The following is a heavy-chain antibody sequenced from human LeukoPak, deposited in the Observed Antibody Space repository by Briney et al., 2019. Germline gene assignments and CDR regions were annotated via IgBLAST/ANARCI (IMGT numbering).Heavy chain of an antibody. CDR2: IYHSGST. J-gene: IGHJ4*02. D-gene: IGHD3-22*01. V-gene: IGHV4-4*02. CDR3: ASYNYYDSSGYPLDY. CDR1: GGSISSSNW. Sequence: SETLSLTCAVSGGSISSSNWWTWVRQPPGKGLEGIGEIYHSGSTIYNPSLKSRVTISVDRSKNQFSLNLSSVTAADTAVYYCASYNYYDSSGYPLDYWGQGTLVTVSS.